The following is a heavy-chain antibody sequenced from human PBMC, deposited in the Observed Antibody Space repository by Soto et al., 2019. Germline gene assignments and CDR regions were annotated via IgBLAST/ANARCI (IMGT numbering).Heavy chain of an antibody. CDR1: GFTFSSNA. Sequence: GGSLRLSCASSGFTFSSNAMSWVRQAPGKGLEWVSGISSSGGSTYYADSVKGRFTISRDNSKNMLYLQMNNLRAEDTAVYYCAKAQGGSYFDYWGQGTLVTVSS. D-gene: IGHD2-15*01. CDR3: AKAQGGSYFDY. CDR2: ISSSGGST. V-gene: IGHV3-23*01. J-gene: IGHJ4*02.